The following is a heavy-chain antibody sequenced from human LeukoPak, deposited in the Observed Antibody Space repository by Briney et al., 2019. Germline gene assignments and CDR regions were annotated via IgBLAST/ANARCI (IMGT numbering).Heavy chain of an antibody. J-gene: IGHJ6*02. CDR2: IYYTGTT. Sequence: PSETLSLTSTVSGGSITNYYWSWIRQPPGRGLEWIGYIYYTGTTNYNPSLKSRVTISADTSKNQFSLKLSSVTAADTAVYYCAREGNYGMDVWGQGTTVTVSS. V-gene: IGHV4-59*01. CDR3: AREGNYGMDV. CDR1: GGSITNYY.